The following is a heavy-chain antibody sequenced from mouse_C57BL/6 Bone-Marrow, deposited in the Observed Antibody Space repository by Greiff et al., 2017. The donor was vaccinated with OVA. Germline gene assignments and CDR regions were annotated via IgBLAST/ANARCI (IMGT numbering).Heavy chain of an antibody. CDR3: AREGDYDGSGTDY. D-gene: IGHD2-4*01. V-gene: IGHV1-76*01. CDR1: GYTFTDYY. CDR2: IYPGSGNT. Sequence: QVQLQQSGAELVRPGASVKLSCKASGYTFTDYYINWVKQRPGQGLEWIARIYPGSGNTYYNEKFKGKATLTAEKSSSTAYMQLSSLTSEDSAVYFCAREGDYDGSGTDYWGQGTTLTVSS. J-gene: IGHJ2*01.